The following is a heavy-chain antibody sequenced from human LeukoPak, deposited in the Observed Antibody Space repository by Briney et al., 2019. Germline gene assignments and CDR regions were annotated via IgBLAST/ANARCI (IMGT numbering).Heavy chain of an antibody. D-gene: IGHD2-8*01. CDR3: SKVAVRIVLHYVGY. Sequence: GGSLRLSCAAPGFPFDDSAMDWVRQAPGKGLGLVSANSWNSGSVGDADSAKGRFTLSRYNAKKSLYLQHSSLRAEDRASYYWSKVAVRIVLHYVGYWGQGTGVTVSS. CDR1: GFPFDDSA. V-gene: IGHV3-9*01. J-gene: IGHJ4*02. CDR2: NSWNSGSV.